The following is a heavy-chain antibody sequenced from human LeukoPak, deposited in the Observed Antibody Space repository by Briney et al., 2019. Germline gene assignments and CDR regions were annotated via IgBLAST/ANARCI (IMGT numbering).Heavy chain of an antibody. CDR1: GFTFSNYG. Sequence: GGSLRLSCETSGFTFSNYGMHWVRQAPGKGLEWVAFLRYDGSTKYYADSVKGRFTISRDNSKNTLYLQMNSLRAEDTAVYYCARAPQRGYFDWLLPDYWGQGTLVTVSS. V-gene: IGHV3-30*02. CDR2: LRYDGSTK. CDR3: ARAPQRGYFDWLLPDY. D-gene: IGHD3-9*01. J-gene: IGHJ4*02.